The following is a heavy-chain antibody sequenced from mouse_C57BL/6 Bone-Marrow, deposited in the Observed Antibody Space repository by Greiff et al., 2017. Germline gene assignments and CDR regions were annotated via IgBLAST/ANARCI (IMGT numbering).Heavy chain of an antibody. CDR1: GYTFTSYW. D-gene: IGHD1-1*01. CDR3: ATLTTVVPYYFDY. V-gene: IGHV1-72*01. Sequence: QLQQPGAELVKPGASVKLSCKASGYTFTSYWMHWVKQRPGRGLEWIGRIDPNSGGTKYNEKFKSKATLTVDKPSSTAYMQLSSLTSEDSAVYYCATLTTVVPYYFDYWGQGTTLTVSS. J-gene: IGHJ2*01. CDR2: IDPNSGGT.